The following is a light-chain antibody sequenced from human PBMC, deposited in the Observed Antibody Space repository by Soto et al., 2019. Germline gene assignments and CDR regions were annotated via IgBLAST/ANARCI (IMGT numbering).Light chain of an antibody. CDR3: QSYDSYSVV. J-gene: IGLJ2*01. CDR2: EDN. CDR1: SGSIASNY. Sequence: NFMLTQPHSVSKSPGKTVTISCTGSSGSIASNYVQWYQQRPGSAPTTVIYEDNQRPSGVPDRFSGSIDSSSNSASLTISGLKTEDEADYYCQSYDSYSVVFGGGTKLTVL. V-gene: IGLV6-57*02.